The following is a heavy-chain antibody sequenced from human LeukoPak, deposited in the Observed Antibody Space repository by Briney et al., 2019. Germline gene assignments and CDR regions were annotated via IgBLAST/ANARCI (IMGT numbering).Heavy chain of an antibody. CDR1: GFTFSNCG. J-gene: IGHJ4*02. CDR2: ISYDGSNK. V-gene: IGHV3-30*18. Sequence: GGSLRLSCAASGFTFSNCGMHWVRQAPGKGLEWVAVISYDGSNKYYADSVKGRFTISRDNSKNTLYLQMNSLRAEDTAVYYCAKDREGAGGDYWGQGTLVTVSS. CDR3: AKDREGAGGDY. D-gene: IGHD1-26*01.